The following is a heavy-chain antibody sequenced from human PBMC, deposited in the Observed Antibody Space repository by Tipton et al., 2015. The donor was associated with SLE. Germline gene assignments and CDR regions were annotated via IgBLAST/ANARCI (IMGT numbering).Heavy chain of an antibody. CDR3: ARSLPEYQYRVEYFQH. J-gene: IGHJ1*01. V-gene: IGHV4-61*02. D-gene: IGHD2-2*01. CDR2: VYRSGIT. CDR1: GASLSSGSYC. Sequence: TLSLTCTVSGASLSSGSYCWSWIRQSVGKGLEWIGRVYRSGITNYNPSLKSRVSISVDTSKNQVSLRLSSVTAADTAVYYCARSLPEYQYRVEYFQHWGQGTLVTVSS.